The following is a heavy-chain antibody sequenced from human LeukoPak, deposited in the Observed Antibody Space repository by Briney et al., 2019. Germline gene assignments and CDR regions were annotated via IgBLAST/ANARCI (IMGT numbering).Heavy chain of an antibody. CDR3: ARDREGSSGYQSDY. J-gene: IGHJ4*02. CDR2: IWYDGSNK. D-gene: IGHD3-22*01. Sequence: PGGSLRLSCAASGFTFSSYGMHWVRQAPGKGLEWVAVIWYDGSNKYYADSVKGRFTISRDNSKNTLYLQMNSLRAEDTAVYYCARDREGSSGYQSDYWGQGTLVTVSS. V-gene: IGHV3-33*01. CDR1: GFTFSSYG.